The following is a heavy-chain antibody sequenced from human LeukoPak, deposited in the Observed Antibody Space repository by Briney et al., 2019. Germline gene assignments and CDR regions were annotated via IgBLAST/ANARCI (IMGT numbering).Heavy chain of an antibody. Sequence: SETLSLTCTVSGGSISSSSYYWGWIRQPPGKGLEWIGYIYYSGSTNYNPSLKSRVTISVDTSKNQFSLKLSSVTAADTAVYYCATSYSGYDPNYFDYWGQGTLVTVSS. D-gene: IGHD5-12*01. CDR1: GGSISSSSYY. V-gene: IGHV4-61*05. J-gene: IGHJ4*02. CDR3: ATSYSGYDPNYFDY. CDR2: IYYSGST.